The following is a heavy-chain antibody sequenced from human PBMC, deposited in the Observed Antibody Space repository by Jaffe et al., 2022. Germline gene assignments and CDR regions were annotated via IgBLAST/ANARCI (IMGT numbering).Heavy chain of an antibody. CDR2: IYHSGST. J-gene: IGHJ4*02. Sequence: QVQLQESGPGLVKPSETLSLTCAVSGYSISSGYYCGWIRQPPGKGLEWIGSIYHSGSTYYNPSLKSRVTISVDTSKNQFSLKLNSVTAADTAVYYCARLRIAAADVFDYWGQGTLVTVSS. V-gene: IGHV4-38-2*01. D-gene: IGHD6-13*01. CDR3: ARLRIAAADVFDY. CDR1: GYSISSGYY.